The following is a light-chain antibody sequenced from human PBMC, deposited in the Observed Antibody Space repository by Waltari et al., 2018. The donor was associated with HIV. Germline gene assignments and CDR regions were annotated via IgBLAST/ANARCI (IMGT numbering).Light chain of an antibody. CDR3: SSYAGSNNRWV. J-gene: IGLJ3*02. CDR2: EVS. CDR1: SNDVGCSNY. Sequence: QSALTQHPSASGSPGHSVTISCTGTSNDVGCSNYVPRYQHHPGKAPKLMIYEVSKRPSGVPERFSGSKSGSTASLTVSGLQAEDEADYYCSSYAGSNNRWVFGGGTKLTAL. V-gene: IGLV2-8*01.